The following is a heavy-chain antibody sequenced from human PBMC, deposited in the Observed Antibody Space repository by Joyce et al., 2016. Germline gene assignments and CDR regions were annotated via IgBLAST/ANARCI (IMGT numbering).Heavy chain of an antibody. J-gene: IGHJ4*02. CDR3: ARSAVRGTLSPFFDY. V-gene: IGHV5-51*01. CDR2: INPEDSDT. Sequence: EVQLVQSGGEVKKPGESLKISCKGVGYSFTSYWLGWVRPLPVKGLELMGIINPEDSDTRYSPSFQGQVTISVDRSIKTAHLRWGSLRASDTAIYYCARSAVRGTLSPFFDYWGQGSLVTVSS. CDR1: GYSFTSYW. D-gene: IGHD3-16*01.